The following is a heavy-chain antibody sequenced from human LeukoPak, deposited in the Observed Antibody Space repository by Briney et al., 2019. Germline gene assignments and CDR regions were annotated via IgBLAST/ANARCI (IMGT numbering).Heavy chain of an antibody. J-gene: IGHJ4*02. CDR2: IYYSGST. V-gene: IGHV4-59*08. Sequence: SETLSLTCTVSGGSISSYYWSWIRQPPGKGLECIGYIYYSGSTNYNPSLKSRVTISVDMSKNQFSLKLSSVAAADTAVYYCARLSPSGGTTGIIDYWGQGTLVTVSS. D-gene: IGHD1-1*01. CDR1: GGSISSYY. CDR3: ARLSPSGGTTGIIDY.